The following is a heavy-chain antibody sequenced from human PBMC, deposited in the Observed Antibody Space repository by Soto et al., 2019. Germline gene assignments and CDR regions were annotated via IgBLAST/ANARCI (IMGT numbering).Heavy chain of an antibody. D-gene: IGHD3-16*02. V-gene: IGHV3-9*01. CDR1: GFTFDDYA. CDR2: ISWNSGSI. J-gene: IGHJ6*02. Sequence: SLRLSCAASGFTFDDYAMHWVRQAPGKGLEWVSGISWNSGSIGYADSVKGRFTISRDNAKNSLYLQMNSLRAEDTALYYCAKDMRLRLRELSLGGFYYYYYGMDVWGQGTTVTVSS. CDR3: AKDMRLRLRELSLGGFYYYYYGMDV.